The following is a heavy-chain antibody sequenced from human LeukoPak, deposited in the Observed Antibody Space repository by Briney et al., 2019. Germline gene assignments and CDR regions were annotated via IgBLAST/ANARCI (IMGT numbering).Heavy chain of an antibody. CDR2: IIPILGIA. CDR3: AEALGYDISTGYSTYYYYYGVDV. Sequence: ASVKVSCKASGGTFSSYAISWVRQAPGQGLEWMGRIIPILGIANYAQKFQGRVTITADKSTSTAYMELSSLRSEDTAVYYCAEALGYDISTGYSTYYYYYGVDVWGQGTTVTVSS. J-gene: IGHJ6*02. D-gene: IGHD3-9*01. V-gene: IGHV1-69*04. CDR1: GGTFSSYA.